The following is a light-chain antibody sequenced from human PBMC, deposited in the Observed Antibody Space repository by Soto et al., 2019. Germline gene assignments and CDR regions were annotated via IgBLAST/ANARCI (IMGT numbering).Light chain of an antibody. V-gene: IGKV3-15*01. CDR3: QQYNNWPPWT. CDR1: QSVSSN. CDR2: GAS. J-gene: IGKJ1*01. Sequence: EIVITQSPATLSVSQGERATLSCRASQSVSSNLAWYQQKPGQAPRLLIYGASTRATGIPARFSGSGSGTEFTLTISSLHSEDFAVYYCQQYNNWPPWTFGQGTKV.